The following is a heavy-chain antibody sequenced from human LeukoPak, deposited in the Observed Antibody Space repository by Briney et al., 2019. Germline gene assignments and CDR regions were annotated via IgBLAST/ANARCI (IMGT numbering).Heavy chain of an antibody. CDR3: ARGYGSGTLDY. V-gene: IGHV3-74*01. CDR1: GFTFSSYW. Sequence: PGGSLRLSCAASGFTFSSYWMHWVRQAPGKGLVWVSRINSDGSSTSYADSVKGRFTISRDNAKNTLYLQMNSLSAEDTAVYYCARGYGSGTLDYWGQGTLVTVSS. CDR2: INSDGSST. J-gene: IGHJ4*02. D-gene: IGHD3-10*01.